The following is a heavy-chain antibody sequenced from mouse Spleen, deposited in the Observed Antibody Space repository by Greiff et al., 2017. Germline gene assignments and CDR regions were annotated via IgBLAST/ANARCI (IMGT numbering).Heavy chain of an antibody. J-gene: IGHJ4*01. CDR1: GYTFTSYW. Sequence: VQLQQPGAELVMPGASVKLSCKASGYTFTSYWMHWVKQRPGQGLEWIGEIDPSDSYTNYNQKFKGKATLTVDKSSSTAYMQLSSLTSEDSAVYYCARRGPIIGDAMDYWGQGTSVTVSS. CDR2: IDPSDSYT. V-gene: IGHV1-69*01. CDR3: ARRGPIIGDAMDY.